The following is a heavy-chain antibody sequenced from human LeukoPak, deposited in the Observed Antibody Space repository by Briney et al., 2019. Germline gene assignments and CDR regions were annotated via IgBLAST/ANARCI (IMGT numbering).Heavy chain of an antibody. Sequence: PSETLSLTCAVYGGSFSGYYWSWIRQPPGKGLEWIGEINHSGSTNYDPSLKSRVTISVDTSKNQFSLKLSPVTAADTAVYYCARAGRPKYCSSTSCYTRGVYFDYWGQGTLVTVSS. CDR1: GGSFSGYY. CDR3: ARAGRPKYCSSTSCYTRGVYFDY. V-gene: IGHV4-34*01. CDR2: INHSGST. D-gene: IGHD2-2*02. J-gene: IGHJ4*02.